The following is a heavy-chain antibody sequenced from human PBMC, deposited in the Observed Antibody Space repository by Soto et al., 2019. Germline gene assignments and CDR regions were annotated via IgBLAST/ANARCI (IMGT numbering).Heavy chain of an antibody. D-gene: IGHD4-17*01. CDR1: GGTFSSYT. Sequence: QVQLVQSGAEVKKPGSSVKVSCKASGGTFSSYTISWVRQAPGEGLEWMGRIIPILGIANYAQKFQGRVTITADKSTSTAYMELSSLRSEDTAVYYCATTTVTTFSNTGCDYWGQGTLVTVSS. CDR3: ATTTVTTFSNTGCDY. V-gene: IGHV1-69*02. J-gene: IGHJ4*02. CDR2: IIPILGIA.